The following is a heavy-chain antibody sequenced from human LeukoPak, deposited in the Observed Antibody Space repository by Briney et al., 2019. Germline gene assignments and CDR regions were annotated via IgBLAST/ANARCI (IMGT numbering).Heavy chain of an antibody. V-gene: IGHV3-21*05. CDR1: GLTFSNLG. CDR2: ISGSSTYT. J-gene: IGHJ4*02. Sequence: GMSLRLSCAASGLTFSNLGFHWVRQAPGKGLEWVSHISGSSTYTNYADSVKGRFTISRDNANNSLYLQMNSLTAEDTAVFYCARVGSRGYYFDYWGQGTLVSVSS. D-gene: IGHD1-26*01. CDR3: ARVGSRGYYFDY.